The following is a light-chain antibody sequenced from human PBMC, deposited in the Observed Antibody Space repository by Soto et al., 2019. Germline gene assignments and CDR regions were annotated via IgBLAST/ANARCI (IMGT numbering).Light chain of an antibody. CDR2: SAS. J-gene: IGKJ3*01. Sequence: DIQMTQSPSSLSASVGDRVTITCRASQGICKSLAWFQQRPGKPPKVLIHSASTLYSGVPSRFSGSGSGTDFTLTINSLQPEDFAVYFCQKYNFAPFTFGPGTRVDI. CDR1: QGICKS. CDR3: QKYNFAPFT. V-gene: IGKV1-27*01.